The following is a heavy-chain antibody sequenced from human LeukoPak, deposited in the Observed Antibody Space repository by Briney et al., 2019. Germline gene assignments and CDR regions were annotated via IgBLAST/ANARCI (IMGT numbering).Heavy chain of an antibody. V-gene: IGHV4-30-2*01. CDR3: ARRIPHYYGSGSPSHYFDY. CDR2: IYHSGST. J-gene: IGHJ4*02. D-gene: IGHD3-10*01. Sequence: SQTLSLTCAVPGGSISSGGYSWSWIRQPPGKGLEWIGYIYHSGSTYYNPSLKSRVTISVDRSKNQFSLKLSSVTAADTAVYYCARRIPHYYGSGSPSHYFDYWGQGTLVTVSS. CDR1: GGSISSGGYS.